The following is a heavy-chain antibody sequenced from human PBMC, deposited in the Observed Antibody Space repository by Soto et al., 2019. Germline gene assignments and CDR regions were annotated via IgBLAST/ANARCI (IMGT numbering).Heavy chain of an antibody. J-gene: IGHJ5*02. Sequence: QVQLVQSGAEVKKPGSSVKVSCKASGGTFSSYAISWVRQAPGQGLEWMGGIIPIFGTANYAQKFQGRVTITADESTSTAYMELSSLRSEDTAVYYCARVTTDPPTPADRFGRGWFDPWGQGTLVTVSS. CDR3: ARVTTDPPTPADRFGRGWFDP. V-gene: IGHV1-69*01. CDR1: GGTFSSYA. D-gene: IGHD3-10*01. CDR2: IIPIFGTA.